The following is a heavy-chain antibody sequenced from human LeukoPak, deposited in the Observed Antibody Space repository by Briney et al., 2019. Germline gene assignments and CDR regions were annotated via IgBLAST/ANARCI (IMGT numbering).Heavy chain of an antibody. CDR1: GYTFTGYY. CDR2: INPNSGGT. Sequence: ASVKVSCKASGYTFTGYYMHWVRQAPGQGLEWMGWINPNSGGTNYAQKFQGRVTMTRDTSISTAYMELSRLRSDNTAVYYCAREGINCSGGSCYGNYFDYWGQGILVTVSS. D-gene: IGHD2-15*01. J-gene: IGHJ4*02. V-gene: IGHV1-2*02. CDR3: AREGINCSGGSCYGNYFDY.